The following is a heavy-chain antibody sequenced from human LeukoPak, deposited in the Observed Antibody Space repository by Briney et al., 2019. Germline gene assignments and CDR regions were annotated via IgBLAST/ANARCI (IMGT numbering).Heavy chain of an antibody. CDR3: ARAPRELGRHYYYSYMDV. J-gene: IGHJ6*03. CDR2: ITPIVGTP. CDR1: GGTFSSYA. V-gene: IGHV1-69*05. D-gene: IGHD7-27*01. Sequence: SVNVSCKASGGTFSSYAISWVRQAPEQGLEWMGGITPIVGTPNTAQKFQGRVTITTDESTSTAYMELSSLRSEDTAVYYCARAPRELGRHYYYSYMDVWGKGTTVTVSS.